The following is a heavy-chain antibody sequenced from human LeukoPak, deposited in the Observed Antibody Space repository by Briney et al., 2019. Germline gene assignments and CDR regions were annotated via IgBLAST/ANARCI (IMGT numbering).Heavy chain of an antibody. CDR3: ARDQGLLVVAGRFGY. Sequence: GGSLRLSCSASGFTFSNYAMHWVRQAPRKGLEYVSAISRNGGSTYYADSVKGRFTISRDNAKNSLYLQMNSLRAEDTAVYYCARDQGLLVVAGRFGYWGQGTLVTVSS. J-gene: IGHJ4*02. V-gene: IGHV3-64*04. CDR1: GFTFSNYA. D-gene: IGHD6-19*01. CDR2: ISRNGGST.